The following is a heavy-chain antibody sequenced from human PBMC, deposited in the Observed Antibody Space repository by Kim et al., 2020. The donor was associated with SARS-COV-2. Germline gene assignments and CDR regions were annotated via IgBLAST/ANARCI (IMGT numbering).Heavy chain of an antibody. D-gene: IGHD3-9*01. Sequence: GGSLRLSCAASGFTFSYYHMNWVRQAPGKGLEWVAHISHTSDTIHYADSVKGRFTVSRDNGKNSLSLQMNSLGADDTAIYYCARVGSRYFDWFNDEWGQG. CDR3: ARVGSRYFDWFNDE. CDR1: GFTFSYYH. CDR2: ISHTSDTI. J-gene: IGHJ4*02. V-gene: IGHV3-48*01.